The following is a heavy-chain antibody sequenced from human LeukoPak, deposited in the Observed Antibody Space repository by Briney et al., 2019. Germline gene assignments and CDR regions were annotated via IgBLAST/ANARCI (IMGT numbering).Heavy chain of an antibody. V-gene: IGHV4-59*01. CDR1: GGSISSYY. Sequence: PSETLSLTCTVSGGSISSYYWSWIRQPPGKGLELIGYIYYSGTTNYNPSLKSRVTISVDTSDNQFSLNLSSVTAADTAVYYCARDFSSSSTVYYYYYMDVWGKGTTVTVSS. CDR2: IYYSGTT. J-gene: IGHJ6*03. CDR3: ARDFSSSSTVYYYYYMDV. D-gene: IGHD6-6*01.